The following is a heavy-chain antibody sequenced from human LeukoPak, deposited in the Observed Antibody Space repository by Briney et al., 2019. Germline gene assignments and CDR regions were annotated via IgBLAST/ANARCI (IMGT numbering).Heavy chain of an antibody. CDR2: ISYDGSNK. V-gene: IGHV3-30*18. Sequence: QTGGSLRLSCAASGFTFSSYGMHWVRQAPGKGLEWVAVISYDGSNKYYADSVKGRFTISRDNSENTLYLQMNSLRAEDTAVYYCAKDRFFGEDYGDYGIFDPWGQGTLVTVSS. CDR1: GFTFSSYG. CDR3: AKDRFFGEDYGDYGIFDP. J-gene: IGHJ5*02. D-gene: IGHD4-17*01.